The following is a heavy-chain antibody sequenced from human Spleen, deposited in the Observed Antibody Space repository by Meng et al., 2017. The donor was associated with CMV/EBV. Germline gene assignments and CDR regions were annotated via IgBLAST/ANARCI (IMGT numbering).Heavy chain of an antibody. D-gene: IGHD3-22*01. CDR3: AKNPGYYDSTPFDY. V-gene: IGHV3-23*03. CDR2: IYSGNDST. J-gene: IGHJ4*02. CDR1: GFTFSSYS. Sequence: GGSLRLSCAASGFTFSSYSMSWVRQAPGKGLEWVSVIYSGNDSTYYADSVKGRFTVSRDNSKNTLYLQMNSLRAEDTAVYYCAKNPGYYDSTPFDYWGQGTLVTVSS.